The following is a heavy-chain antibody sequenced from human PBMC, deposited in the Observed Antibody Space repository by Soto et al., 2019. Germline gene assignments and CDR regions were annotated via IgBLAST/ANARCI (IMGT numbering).Heavy chain of an antibody. D-gene: IGHD6-19*01. CDR3: ARDGGSSGAMFDP. J-gene: IGHJ5*02. CDR2: IWYDGSNK. CDR1: GFTFSSYG. Sequence: LRLSCAASGFTFSSYGMHWVRQAPGKGLEWVAVIWYDGSNKYYADSVKGRFTISRDNSKNTLYLQMNSLRAEDTAVYYCARDGGSSGAMFDPWGQGTLVTVSS. V-gene: IGHV3-33*01.